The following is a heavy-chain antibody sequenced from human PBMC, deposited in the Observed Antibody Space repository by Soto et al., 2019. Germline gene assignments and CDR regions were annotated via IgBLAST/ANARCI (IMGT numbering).Heavy chain of an antibody. J-gene: IGHJ6*02. CDR2: IIPIFGTA. CDR3: ARVLLRSGYYYYGMDV. V-gene: IGHV1-69*13. Sequence: ASVKVSCKASGGTFSSYAISWVRQAPGQGLEWMGGIIPIFGTANYAQKFQGGVTITADESTSTAYMELSSLRSEDTAAYYCARVLLRSGYYYYGMDVWGQGTTVTVSS. CDR1: GGTFSSYA. D-gene: IGHD3-10*01.